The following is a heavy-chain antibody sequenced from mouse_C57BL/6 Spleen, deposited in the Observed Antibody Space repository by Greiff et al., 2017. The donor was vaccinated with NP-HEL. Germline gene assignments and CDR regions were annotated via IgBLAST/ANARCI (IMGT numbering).Heavy chain of an antibody. CDR3: ARLGDYDGEGYYFDD. V-gene: IGHV1-82*01. Sequence: VHLVESGPELVKPGASVKISCKASGYAFSSSWMNWVKQRPGKGLEWIGRIYPGDGDTNYNGKFKGKATLTADKSSSTAYMQLSSLTSEDSAVYFCARLGDYDGEGYYFDDWGQGTTLTVSS. CDR1: GYAFSSSW. D-gene: IGHD2-4*01. J-gene: IGHJ2*01. CDR2: IYPGDGDT.